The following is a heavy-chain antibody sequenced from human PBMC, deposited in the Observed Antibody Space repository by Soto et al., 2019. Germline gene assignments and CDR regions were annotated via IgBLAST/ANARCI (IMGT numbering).Heavy chain of an antibody. V-gene: IGHV4-39*01. CDR3: ARLRRWGVGYFDY. D-gene: IGHD4-17*01. CDR2: IYYSGST. J-gene: IGHJ4*02. Sequence: QLQLQESGPGLVKPSETLSLICTVSGGSISSSSYYWGWIRQPPGKGLEWIGSIYYSGSTYYNPSLKSRVTLSVDTSKNQFSLKLTSVTAADTAVYYCARLRRWGVGYFDYWGQGTLVTVSS. CDR1: GGSISSSSYY.